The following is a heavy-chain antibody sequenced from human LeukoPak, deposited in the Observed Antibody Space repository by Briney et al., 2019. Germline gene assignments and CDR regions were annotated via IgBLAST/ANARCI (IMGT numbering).Heavy chain of an antibody. CDR2: ILCDDDK. CDR3: ARRHPFLMGFDP. J-gene: IGHJ5*02. V-gene: IGHV2-5*02. Sequence: ESGPTLVKPIETLTLTCTCSGFSLSTSGVGVGWIRQPPGKALEWIVLILCDDDKRYSPSLKNRLNITKDTSKNQVVLTMNNLDLVDTATYYCARRHPFLMGFDPWGQGTLVTVSS. CDR1: GFSLSTSGVG. D-gene: IGHD2/OR15-2a*01.